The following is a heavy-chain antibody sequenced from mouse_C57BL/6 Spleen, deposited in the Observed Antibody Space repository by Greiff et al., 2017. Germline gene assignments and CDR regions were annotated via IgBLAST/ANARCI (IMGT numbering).Heavy chain of an antibody. D-gene: IGHD1-1*01. CDR2: IDPETGGT. V-gene: IGHV1-15*01. CDR1: GYTFTDYE. J-gene: IGHJ2*01. CDR3: TREITTEPYYCDY. Sequence: QVQLQQSGAELVRPGASVTLSCKASGYTFTDYEMHWVKQTPVHGLEWIGAIDPETGGTAYNQKFKGKAILTADKSSSTAYMELRSLTSEDSAVYYCTREITTEPYYCDYWGQGTTLTVSS.